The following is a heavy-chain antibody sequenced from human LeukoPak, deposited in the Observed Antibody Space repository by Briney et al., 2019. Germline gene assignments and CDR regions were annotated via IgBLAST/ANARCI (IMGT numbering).Heavy chain of an antibody. Sequence: GGSVRLSCAASGFTFSSYAMSWVRQAPGKGLEWVSGIGGPGGRTYYADSVKGRFTISRDNSKNTVYLQMASLRVEDTAVYYCAKDINPWYSRGFDYWGQGTLVTVSS. V-gene: IGHV3-23*01. D-gene: IGHD6-13*01. CDR2: IGGPGGRT. CDR1: GFTFSSYA. J-gene: IGHJ4*02. CDR3: AKDINPWYSRGFDY.